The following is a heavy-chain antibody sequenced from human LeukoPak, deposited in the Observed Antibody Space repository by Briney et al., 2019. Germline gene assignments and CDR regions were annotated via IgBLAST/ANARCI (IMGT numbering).Heavy chain of an antibody. CDR3: ARTTMIAVVIDVAFDI. V-gene: IGHV1-2*02. CDR2: INPNSGGT. Sequence: ASVKVSCKASGYTFTGYYMHWVRQAPGQGLEWMGWINPNSGGTNYAQKFQGRVTMTRDTSISTAYMELSRLRSDDTAVYYCARTTMIAVVIDVAFDIWGQGTMVTVSS. CDR1: GYTFTGYY. J-gene: IGHJ3*02. D-gene: IGHD3-22*01.